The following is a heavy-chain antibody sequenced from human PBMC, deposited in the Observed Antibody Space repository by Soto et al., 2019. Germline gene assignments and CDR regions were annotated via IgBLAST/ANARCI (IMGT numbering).Heavy chain of an antibody. CDR2: ISAYNGNT. J-gene: IGHJ3*02. D-gene: IGHD3-22*01. V-gene: IGHV1-18*01. CDR3: ARDGSSTPGYDSEYDAFDI. CDR1: GYTFTSFG. Sequence: QVQLVQSGAEVKKPGASVKVSCKASGYTFTSFGISWVRQAPGQGLEWMGWISAYNGNTNYAQKLQGRVTMTTDTSTSTAYMELRSLRSDDTAVYYCARDGSSTPGYDSEYDAFDIWGQGTMVTVSS.